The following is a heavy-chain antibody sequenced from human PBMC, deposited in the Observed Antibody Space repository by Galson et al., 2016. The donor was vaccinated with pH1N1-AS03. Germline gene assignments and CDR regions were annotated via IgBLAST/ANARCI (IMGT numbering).Heavy chain of an antibody. CDR2: INGDGSTT. Sequence: SLRLSCAASGLTFSSYWMHWVRQVPGKGLVWVSRINGDGSTTNYADSVKGRFTISRDNAQDTLFLHMNSLRAEDTAVYFCSTGGTMYCNGGSCYPGDYWGQGSLVTVSS. D-gene: IGHD2-15*01. CDR3: STGGTMYCNGGSCYPGDY. CDR1: GLTFSSYW. V-gene: IGHV3-74*01. J-gene: IGHJ4*02.